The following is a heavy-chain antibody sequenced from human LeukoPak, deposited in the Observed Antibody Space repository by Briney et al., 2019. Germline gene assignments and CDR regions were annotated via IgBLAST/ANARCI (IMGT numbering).Heavy chain of an antibody. Sequence: ASVKVSCKASGYTFTGYYMHWVRQAPGQGLEWMGGIVPIFGTANYAQKLQGRVTMTTDTSTSTAYMELRSLRSDDTAVYYCARTYMWELLGYFDYWGQGTLVTVSS. CDR3: ARTYMWELLGYFDY. D-gene: IGHD1-26*01. CDR2: IVPIFGTA. J-gene: IGHJ4*02. V-gene: IGHV1-18*04. CDR1: GYTFTGYY.